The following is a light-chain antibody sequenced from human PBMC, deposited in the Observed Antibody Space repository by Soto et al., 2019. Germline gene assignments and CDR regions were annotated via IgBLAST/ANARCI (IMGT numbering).Light chain of an antibody. CDR1: QSVSTNY. J-gene: IGKJ2*01. CDR3: QQYGNSPAT. CDR2: DAS. V-gene: IGKV3-20*01. Sequence: EIVLTQSPDTLSLSPGERATLSCRASQSVSTNYLAWYQQKPGQAPRHLIYDASSRATGIPDRFSGSGSGTDFTLTISRLEPEDFVLYYCQQYGNSPATFGQGTKLEIK.